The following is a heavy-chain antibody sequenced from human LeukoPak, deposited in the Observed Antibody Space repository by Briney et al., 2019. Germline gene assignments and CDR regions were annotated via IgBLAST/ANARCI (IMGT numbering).Heavy chain of an antibody. Sequence: PSETLSLTCTVSGGSISSYYWTWIRQPPGKGLEWIGYIYYSGSTNYNPSLESRVTISVDTSKNQFSLKLSSVTAADTAVYYCARDRMEWLPTHYYGMDVWGQGTTVTVSS. D-gene: IGHD5-12*01. V-gene: IGHV4-59*01. CDR2: IYYSGST. CDR1: GGSISSYY. J-gene: IGHJ6*02. CDR3: ARDRMEWLPTHYYGMDV.